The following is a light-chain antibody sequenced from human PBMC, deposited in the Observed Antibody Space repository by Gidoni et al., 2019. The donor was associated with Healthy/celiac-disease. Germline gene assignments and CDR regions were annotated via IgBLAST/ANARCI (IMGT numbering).Light chain of an antibody. CDR2: AAS. J-gene: IGKJ4*01. CDR3: QQSYSTPRLT. V-gene: IGKV1-39*01. CDR1: QSISSY. Sequence: DIQMTQSPSSLSASVGDRVTITCRASQSISSYLNWYQQKPGKAPTLLLYAASSLQSGVPSRFSGSGSGTDFTLTISSLQPEDFATYYCQQSYSTPRLTFGGGTKVEIK.